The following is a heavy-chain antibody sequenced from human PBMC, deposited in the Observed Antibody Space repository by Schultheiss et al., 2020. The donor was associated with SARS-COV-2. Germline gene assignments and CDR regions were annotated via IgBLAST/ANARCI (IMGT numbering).Heavy chain of an antibody. J-gene: IGHJ4*02. D-gene: IGHD3-22*01. V-gene: IGHV3-7*03. CDR1: GFTFSSYA. Sequence: GGSLRLSCAASGFTFSSYAMSWVRQAPGKGLEWVANIKQDGSEKYYVDSVKGRFTISRDNAKNTLYLQMFSLRAEDTAVYYCAKGDTTGYSYQYFDYWGQGTLVTVSS. CDR3: AKGDTTGYSYQYFDY. CDR2: IKQDGSEK.